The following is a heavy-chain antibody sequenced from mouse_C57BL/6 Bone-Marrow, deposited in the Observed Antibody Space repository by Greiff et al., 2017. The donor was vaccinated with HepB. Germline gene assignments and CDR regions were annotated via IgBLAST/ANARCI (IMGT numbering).Heavy chain of an antibody. D-gene: IGHD2-3*01. J-gene: IGHJ3*01. CDR2: ISDGGSYT. V-gene: IGHV5-4*03. Sequence: EVNVVESGGGLVKPGGSLKLSCAASGFTFSSYAMSWVRQTPEKRLEWVATISDGGSYTYYPDNVKGRFTISRDNAKNNLYLQMSHLKSEDTAMYYCAKPPDGYYSAWFAYWGQGTLVTVSA. CDR3: AKPPDGYYSAWFAY. CDR1: GFTFSSYA.